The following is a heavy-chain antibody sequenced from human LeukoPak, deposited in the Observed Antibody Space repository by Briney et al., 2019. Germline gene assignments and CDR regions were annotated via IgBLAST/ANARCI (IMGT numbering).Heavy chain of an antibody. CDR1: GYTFTSYD. V-gene: IGHV1-8*01. Sequence: ASVKVSCKASGYTFTSYDINWVRQAAGQGIEWMGFITPNSGNTGYAQKLQGRVTMTTDNSLSTAYMELSSLRSEDTAVYYCARFRYDYGDGPDYWGQGNLVTVSS. D-gene: IGHD4/OR15-4a*01. CDR3: ARFRYDYGDGPDY. J-gene: IGHJ4*02. CDR2: ITPNSGNT.